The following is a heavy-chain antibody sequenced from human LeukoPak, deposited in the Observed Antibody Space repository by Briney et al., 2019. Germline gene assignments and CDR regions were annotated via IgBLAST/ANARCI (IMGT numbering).Heavy chain of an antibody. CDR1: GYSISSGYY. J-gene: IGHJ5*02. CDR3: ARYGHWFDP. Sequence: SETLSLTCAVSGYSISSGYYWGWIRQPPGKGLEYIGSVHHSADTYYNPSLKSRVTMSIDTFKNQFSLRLNSVTAADTAVYYCARYGHWFDPWGQGTLVTVSS. CDR2: VHHSADT. D-gene: IGHD3-10*01. V-gene: IGHV4-38-2*01.